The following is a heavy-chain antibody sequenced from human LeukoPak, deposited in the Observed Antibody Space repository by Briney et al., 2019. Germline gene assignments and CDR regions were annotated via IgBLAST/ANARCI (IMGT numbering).Heavy chain of an antibody. CDR3: ARAYYYDGSGYPH. J-gene: IGHJ4*02. CDR2: ISYDGSNK. D-gene: IGHD3-22*01. V-gene: IGHV3-30-3*01. Sequence: PGRSLRLSCAASGFTFSSYAMHWVRQAPGKGLEWVAVISYDGSNKYYADSVKGRFTISRDNSKNTLYLQMNSLRAEDTAVYYCARAYYYDGSGYPHWGQGTLVTVSS. CDR1: GFTFSSYA.